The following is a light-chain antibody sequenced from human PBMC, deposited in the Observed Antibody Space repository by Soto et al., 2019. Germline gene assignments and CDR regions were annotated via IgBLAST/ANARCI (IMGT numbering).Light chain of an antibody. CDR2: PVS. CDR3: QQLNSDPLT. J-gene: IGKJ4*01. V-gene: IGKV1-9*01. Sequence: DIQLTQSPSFLSASVGDRVTITCRASQGISSYLAWYQQRPGKAPKLLIYPVSTLQSGIPSRFSGSGSVTEFTLTISSMQPQKYTTYYCQQLNSDPLTFGGGTKVEIK. CDR1: QGISSY.